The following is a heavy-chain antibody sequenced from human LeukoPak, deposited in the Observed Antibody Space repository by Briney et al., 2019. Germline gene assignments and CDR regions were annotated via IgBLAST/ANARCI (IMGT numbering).Heavy chain of an antibody. CDR1: GGSISRYY. J-gene: IGHJ5*02. CDR2: IYYSGGT. CDR3: ARDPSGKFFNWFDP. V-gene: IGHV4-59*01. D-gene: IGHD1-26*01. Sequence: KPSETLSLTCTVSGGSISRYYWSWIRQPPGKGLEWIGYIYYSGGTNYNPSLKSRVTISVDTSKNQFSLKMRSVTAADTAVYYCARDPSGKFFNWFDPWGQGTLVTVSS.